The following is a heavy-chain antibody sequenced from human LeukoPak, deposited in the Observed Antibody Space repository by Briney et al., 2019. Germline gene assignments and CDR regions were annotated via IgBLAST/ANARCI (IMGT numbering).Heavy chain of an antibody. J-gene: IGHJ6*01. CDR3: AREDVVVPAAIKPHYYYGMDV. D-gene: IGHD2-2*01. CDR1: GFTFSSYA. Sequence: GGSLRLSCAASGFTFSSYAMHWVRQAPGKGLEWVAVISYDGSNKYYADSVKGRFTISRDNSKNTLYLQMNSLRAEDTAVYYCAREDVVVPAAIKPHYYYGMDVWGQGTTVTVSS. CDR2: ISYDGSNK. V-gene: IGHV3-30-3*01.